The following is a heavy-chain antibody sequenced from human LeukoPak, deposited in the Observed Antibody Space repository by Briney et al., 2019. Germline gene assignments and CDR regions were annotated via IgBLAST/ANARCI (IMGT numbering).Heavy chain of an antibody. CDR3: VSSYCSGGSCYSASGY. CDR1: GFTFSSYW. V-gene: IGHV3-74*01. Sequence: GGSLRLSCAASGFTFSSYWMHWVRQAPGKGLVWVSRINNDGSSTSYADSVKGRFTISRDNAKNTLYLQMNSLRAEDTAVNYCVSSYCSGGSCYSASGYWGQGTLVTVSS. D-gene: IGHD2-15*01. CDR2: INNDGSST. J-gene: IGHJ4*02.